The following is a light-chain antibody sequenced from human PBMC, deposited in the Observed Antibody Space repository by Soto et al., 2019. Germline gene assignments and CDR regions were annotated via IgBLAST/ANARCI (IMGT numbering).Light chain of an antibody. CDR1: SGHSSHV. V-gene: IGLV4-69*01. CDR2: RNSNGSH. CDR3: QTWRTRKVV. J-gene: IGLJ2*01. Sequence: QSVLTQSPSASASLGASVKLTCTLSSGHSSHVIAWHQQQPQQGPRYLMKRNSNGSHNRGDGILSGTSSGAERYLTISSLQSEEEADYYCQTWRTRKVVFGGGTKLTVL.